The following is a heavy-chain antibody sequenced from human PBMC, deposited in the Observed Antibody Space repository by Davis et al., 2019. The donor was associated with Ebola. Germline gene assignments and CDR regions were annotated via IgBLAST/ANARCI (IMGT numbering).Heavy chain of an antibody. CDR2: IIPILGIA. CDR1: GGTFSSYA. D-gene: IGHD5-12*01. Sequence: SVKVSCKASGGTFSSYAISWVRQAPGQGLEWMGRIIPILGIANYAQKFQGRVTITADKSTSTAYMELSSLRSEDTAVYYCARGLRFRNYYYGMDVWGQGTTVTVSS. J-gene: IGHJ6*02. V-gene: IGHV1-69*04. CDR3: ARGLRFRNYYYGMDV.